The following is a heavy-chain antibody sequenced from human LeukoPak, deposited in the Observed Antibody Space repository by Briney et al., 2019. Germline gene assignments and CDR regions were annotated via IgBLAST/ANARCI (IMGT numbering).Heavy chain of an antibody. J-gene: IGHJ5*02. CDR1: GYTFTNYG. V-gene: IGHV1-18*01. D-gene: IGHD3-10*01. CDR3: ARDLGVTMVRGVANWFDP. CDR2: ISAYNGNT. Sequence: ASVKVSCKASGYTFTNYGIIWARQAPGQGLEWMGRISAYNGNTNYAQKLQGRVTVTTDTSTSTAYMELRSLRSDDTAVYFCARDLGVTMVRGVANWFDPWGQGTLVTVSS.